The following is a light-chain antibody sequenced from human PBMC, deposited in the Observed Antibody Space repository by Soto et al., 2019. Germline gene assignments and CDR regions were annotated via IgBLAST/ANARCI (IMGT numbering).Light chain of an antibody. V-gene: IGKV1-8*01. CDR3: QQYYSYPRT. J-gene: IGKJ4*01. CDR1: QGISSY. CDR2: AAS. Sequence: AIRMTQSPSSLSASTGDRVTITCRASQGISSYLAWYQQKPGKAPKLLIYAASTLQSGVPSRFSGSGSGTDFTLTISCLQSEDFATYYCQQYYSYPRTFGGGTQVEIK.